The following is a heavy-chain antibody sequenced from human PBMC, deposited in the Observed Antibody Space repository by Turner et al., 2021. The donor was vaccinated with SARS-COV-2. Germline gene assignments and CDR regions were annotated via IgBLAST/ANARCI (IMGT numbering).Heavy chain of an antibody. CDR1: GFTFSSYG. J-gene: IGHJ4*02. V-gene: IGHV3-30*18. CDR3: AKDDAAFLLYYGEQTFYFDY. Sequence: QVQLVESGGGVVQPGRSLRLSCAASGFTFSSYGMHWVRQAPGKGLEWVSVISYDGSNKYYADSVKGRFTISRNNSQNTLYLQMNSLRAEDTAVYYCAKDDAAFLLYYGEQTFYFDYWGQGTLLTVSS. D-gene: IGHD3-10*01. CDR2: ISYDGSNK.